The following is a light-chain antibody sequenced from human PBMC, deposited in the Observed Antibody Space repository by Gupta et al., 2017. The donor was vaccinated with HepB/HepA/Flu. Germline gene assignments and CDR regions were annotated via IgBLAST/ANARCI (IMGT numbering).Light chain of an antibody. CDR1: QSVGTY. CDR3: QQRSNWPPYT. V-gene: IGKV3-11*01. J-gene: IGKJ2*01. Sequence: ETVLTQSPATLSLSPGEKATLSCRASQSVGTYVAWYQQKPGQAPRLLIYDASNRDTGIPARFSGSGSGTDFTLTISSREPEDFAVYYCQQRSNWPPYTFGQGTRVDIK. CDR2: DAS.